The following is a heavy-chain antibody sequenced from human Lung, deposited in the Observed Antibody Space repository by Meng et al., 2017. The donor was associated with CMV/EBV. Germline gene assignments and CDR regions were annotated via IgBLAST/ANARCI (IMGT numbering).Heavy chain of an antibody. CDR1: GLSTCSRNW. CDR3: ASFPPPGKQWLVTDY. V-gene: IGHV4-4*02. Sequence: QVGLEGAGLRRRAASGTVSFNFSGSGLSTCSRNWVRWARGHPGEGLGWIGYVYHGRSTNYNPSLKSRVTIAVDKSKTQFSLKLSSVTAADTAVYYCASFPPPGKQWLVTDYWGQGTLVTVSS. J-gene: IGHJ4*02. CDR2: VYHGRST. D-gene: IGHD6-19*01.